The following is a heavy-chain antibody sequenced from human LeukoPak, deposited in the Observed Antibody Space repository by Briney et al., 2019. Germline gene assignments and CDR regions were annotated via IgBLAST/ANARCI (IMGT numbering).Heavy chain of an antibody. J-gene: IGHJ3*02. D-gene: IGHD3-22*01. CDR2: IYCSGST. Sequence: SSETLSLTCTVSGGSISSSSYYWGWIRQPPGKGLEWIGSIYCSGSTYYNPSLKSRVTISVDTSKNQFSLKLSSVTAADTAVYYCARGILGYYDPFHAFDIWGQGTMVTVSS. CDR1: GGSISSSSYY. CDR3: ARGILGYYDPFHAFDI. V-gene: IGHV4-39*07.